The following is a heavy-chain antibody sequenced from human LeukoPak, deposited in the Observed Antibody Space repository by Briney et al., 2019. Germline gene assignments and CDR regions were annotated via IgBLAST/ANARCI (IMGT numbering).Heavy chain of an antibody. J-gene: IGHJ4*02. Sequence: GGSLRLACAASGFTFSSYSMDWVRQAPGQGLEWVSYISGSGSTVYYADSVKGRFTISRDNAKNSLYLQMNSLTAEDTAVYYCATDLGSSRPNFWGQGILVTVSS. CDR2: ISGSGSTV. V-gene: IGHV3-48*01. CDR3: ATDLGSSRPNF. D-gene: IGHD6-13*01. CDR1: GFTFSSYS.